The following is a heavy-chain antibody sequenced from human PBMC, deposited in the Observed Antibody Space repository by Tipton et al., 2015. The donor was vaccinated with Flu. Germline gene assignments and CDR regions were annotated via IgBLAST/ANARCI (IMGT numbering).Heavy chain of an antibody. CDR2: INANSGYT. Sequence: QVQLVQSGAEVKKPGASVKVSCKASGYIFTNYVINWVRQAPGQGLEWMGWINANSGYTKSTESLQDRLTMTIDTSTTTAYMELRSLRSADTAVYYCARGGTDFRSGFWNDYWGQGTLVTVSS. D-gene: IGHD3-3*01. V-gene: IGHV1-18*01. J-gene: IGHJ4*02. CDR1: GYIFTNYV. CDR3: ARGGTDFRSGFWNDY.